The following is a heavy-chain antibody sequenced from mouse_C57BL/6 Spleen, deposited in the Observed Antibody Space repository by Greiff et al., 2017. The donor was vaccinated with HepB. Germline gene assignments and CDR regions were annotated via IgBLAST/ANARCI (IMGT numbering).Heavy chain of an antibody. CDR3: ARWLPLGYYFYY. Sequence: QVQLQQSGAELVRPGTSVKVSCKASGYAFTNYLIEWVKQRPGQGLEWIGVINPGSGGTNYNEKFKGKATLTADKSSSTAYMQLSSLTSEDSAVYFCARWLPLGYYFYYWGQGTTLTVSS. J-gene: IGHJ2*01. CDR2: INPGSGGT. V-gene: IGHV1-54*01. CDR1: GYAFTNYL. D-gene: IGHD2-2*01.